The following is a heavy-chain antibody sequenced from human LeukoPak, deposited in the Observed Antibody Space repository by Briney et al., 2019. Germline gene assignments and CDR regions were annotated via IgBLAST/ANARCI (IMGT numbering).Heavy chain of an antibody. CDR3: ARGGGPPRITIFGVAMMGYYYYYMDV. V-gene: IGHV4-39*07. D-gene: IGHD3-3*01. CDR2: IYYSGST. Sequence: SETPSLTCTVSGGSISSSSYYWGWIRQPPGKGLEWIGSIYYSGSTYYNPSLKSRVTISVDTSKNQFSLKLSSVTAADTAVYYCARGGGPPRITIFGVAMMGYYYYYMDVWGKGTTVTVSS. CDR1: GGSISSSSYY. J-gene: IGHJ6*03.